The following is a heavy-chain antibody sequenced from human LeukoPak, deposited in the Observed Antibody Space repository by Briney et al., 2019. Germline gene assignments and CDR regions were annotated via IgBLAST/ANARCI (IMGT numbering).Heavy chain of an antibody. CDR3: ARTRKAYDWNNGRNH. CDR2: VNPNSGNT. V-gene: IGHV1-8*01. J-gene: IGHJ5*02. CDR1: GYTFTSYD. D-gene: IGHD1/OR15-1a*01. Sequence: ASVKVSCKASGYTFTSYDIKWVRQATGQGLEWMGWVNPNSGNTGYAQKFQGRVTMTRNTSISTAYMELSSLRSEDTAVYYCARTRKAYDWNNGRNHWGQGTLVTVSS.